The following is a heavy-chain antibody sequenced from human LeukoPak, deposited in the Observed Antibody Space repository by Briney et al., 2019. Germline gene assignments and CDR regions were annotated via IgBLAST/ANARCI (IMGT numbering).Heavy chain of an antibody. D-gene: IGHD3-16*01. J-gene: IGHJ4*02. V-gene: IGHV3-21*01. CDR2: ISSSSSYI. CDR3: ARGYDYVWGSHADY. CDR1: GFTFSSYS. Sequence: GGSLRLSCAASGFTFSSYSMTWVRQAPGKGLEWVSSISSSSSYIYYADSVKGRFTISRDNAKNSLYLQMNSLRAEDTAVYYCARGYDYVWGSHADYWGQGTLVTVSS.